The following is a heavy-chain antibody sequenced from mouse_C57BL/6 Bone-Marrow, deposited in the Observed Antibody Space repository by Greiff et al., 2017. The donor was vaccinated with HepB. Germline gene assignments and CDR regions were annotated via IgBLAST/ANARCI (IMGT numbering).Heavy chain of an antibody. CDR3: ARHPAY. V-gene: IGHV1-18*01. J-gene: IGHJ3*01. CDR2: INPNNGGT. Sequence: VQLKQSGPELVKPGASVKIPCKASGYTFTDYNMDWVKQSHGKSLEWIGDINPNNGGTIYNQKFKGKATLTVDKSSSTAYMELRSLTSEDTAVYYCARHPAYWGQGTLVTVSA. CDR1: GYTFTDYN.